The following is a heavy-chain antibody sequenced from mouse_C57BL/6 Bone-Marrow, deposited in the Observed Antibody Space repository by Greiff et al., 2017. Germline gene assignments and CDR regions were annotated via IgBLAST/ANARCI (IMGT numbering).Heavy chain of an antibody. J-gene: IGHJ2*01. CDR2: IRNKANGYTT. V-gene: IGHV7-3*01. CDR1: GFTFTDYY. D-gene: IGHD4-1*01. Sequence: EVKLVESGGGLVQPGGSLSLSCAASGFTFTDYYMSWVRQPPGKALEWLGFIRNKANGYTTEYSASVKGRFTISRDNSQSILYLQLNALRAEDSATYYFARYSLGRYFDYWGQGTTLTVSS. CDR3: ARYSLGRYFDY.